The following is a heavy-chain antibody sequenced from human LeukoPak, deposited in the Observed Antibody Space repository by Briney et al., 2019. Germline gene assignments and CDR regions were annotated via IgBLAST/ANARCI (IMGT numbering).Heavy chain of an antibody. V-gene: IGHV3-48*03. J-gene: IGHJ4*02. CDR1: GFTFSSYE. D-gene: IGHD3-10*01. CDR3: ASDGWGVVIY. CDR2: ISSSGSTI. Sequence: GGSLRLSCAASGFTFSSYEMNWVRQAPGKGLEWVSYISSSGSTIYYADSVKGRFTIYRDNAKNSLYLQMNSLRAEDTAVYYCASDGWGVVIYWGQGTLVTVSS.